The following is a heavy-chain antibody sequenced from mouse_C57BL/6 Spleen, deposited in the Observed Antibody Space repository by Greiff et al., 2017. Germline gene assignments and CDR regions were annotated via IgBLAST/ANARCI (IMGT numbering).Heavy chain of an antibody. CDR3: TGPIYYYGSEYFDV. CDR1: GFTFSNYW. D-gene: IGHD1-1*01. V-gene: IGHV6-3*01. Sequence: EVKLQESGGGLVQPGGSMKLSCVASGFTFSNYWMNWVRQSPEKGLEWVAQIRLKSDNYATHYAESVKGRFTISRDDSKSSVYLQMNNLRAEDTGIYYCTGPIYYYGSEYFDVWGTGTTVTVSS. J-gene: IGHJ1*03. CDR2: IRLKSDNYAT.